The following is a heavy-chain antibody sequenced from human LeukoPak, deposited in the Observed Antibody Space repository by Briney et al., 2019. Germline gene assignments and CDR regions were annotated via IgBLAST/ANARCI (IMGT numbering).Heavy chain of an antibody. J-gene: IGHJ4*02. D-gene: IGHD3-3*01. CDR2: FKANFDGGTT. CDR3: ATDFSHTDSSSGFYSY. Sequence: KSGGPLRLSCTASGFFFSPAWMLCLPETPGQGLEGVGRFKANFDGGTTEFAATVKGRFTISRDNVRKMVYLQMNRLKTDDTGVYYCATDFSHTDSSSGFYSYWGQGTLVAVSS. V-gene: IGHV3-15*07. CDR1: GFFFSPAW.